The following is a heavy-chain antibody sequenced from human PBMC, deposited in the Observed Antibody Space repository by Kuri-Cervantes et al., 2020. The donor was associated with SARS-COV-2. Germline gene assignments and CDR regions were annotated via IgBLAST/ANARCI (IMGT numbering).Heavy chain of an antibody. D-gene: IGHD1-26*01. Sequence: SETLSLTCAFYGESFSGYYWNWIRQSPGKGLEWIGEVNHRGSTNYNPSLKSRVTLSVDTSSKQFSLHLSSVTAADTAVYYRARRGYSGSIDAFDIWGQGTMVTVSS. V-gene: IGHV4-34*01. J-gene: IGHJ3*02. CDR3: ARRGYSGSIDAFDI. CDR1: GESFSGYY. CDR2: VNHRGST.